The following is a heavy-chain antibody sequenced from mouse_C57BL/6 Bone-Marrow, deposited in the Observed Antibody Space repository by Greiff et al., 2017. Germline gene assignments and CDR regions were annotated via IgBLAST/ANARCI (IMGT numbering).Heavy chain of an antibody. D-gene: IGHD1-1*01. CDR2: ISNKANNHAT. CDR1: GYTFSDAW. J-gene: IGHJ2*01. Sequence: DVMLVESGGGLVQPGGSMKLSCAASGYTFSDAWMDWVRQSPEKGLEWVAEISNKANNHATYYDESVKGRFTISRDDSKRSGYLQQHSLISDDTGIYYCELTTVVEGFDYWGQGTTLTVSS. CDR3: ELTTVVEGFDY. V-gene: IGHV6-6*01.